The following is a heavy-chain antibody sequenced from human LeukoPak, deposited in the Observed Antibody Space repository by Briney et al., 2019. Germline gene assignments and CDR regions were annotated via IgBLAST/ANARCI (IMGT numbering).Heavy chain of an antibody. D-gene: IGHD3-22*01. Sequence: ASVKVSCKASGYTFTGYYMHWVRQAPGQGLEWMGWINPNSGGTNYAQKFQGRVTMTRDTSISTAYMELSRLRSDDTAVYYCARVRDYDSIGVNSGWYGYWGQGTLVTVSS. CDR3: ARVRDYDSIGVNSGWYGY. J-gene: IGHJ4*02. V-gene: IGHV1-2*02. CDR1: GYTFTGYY. CDR2: INPNSGGT.